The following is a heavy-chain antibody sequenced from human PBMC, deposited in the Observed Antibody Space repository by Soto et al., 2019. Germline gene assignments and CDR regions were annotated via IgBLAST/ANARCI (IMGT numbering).Heavy chain of an antibody. V-gene: IGHV3-11*01. CDR3: ARVGVVAPAAIPPHCYYYMDV. CDR2: ISSSGSTI. CDR1: GFTFSDYY. Sequence: QVQLVESGGGLVKPGGSLRLSCAASGFTFSDYYMSWIRQAPGKGLEWVSYISSSGSTIYYADSVKGRFTISRDNAKNSLYLQMNSLRAEDTAVYYFARVGVVAPAAIPPHCYYYMDVWGKGTTVTVSS. D-gene: IGHD2-2*01. J-gene: IGHJ6*03.